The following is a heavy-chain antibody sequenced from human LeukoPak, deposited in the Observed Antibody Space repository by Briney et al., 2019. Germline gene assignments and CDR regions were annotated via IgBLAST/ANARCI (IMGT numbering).Heavy chain of an antibody. D-gene: IGHD4-23*01. CDR2: FDPEDGET. CDR1: GYTFTSYY. V-gene: IGHV1-24*01. CDR3: ATIMPPYYGGNTRDAFDI. J-gene: IGHJ3*02. Sequence: GASVKVSCKASGYTFTSYYMHWVRQAPGKGLEWMGGFDPEDGETIYAQKFQGRVTMTEDTSTDTAYMELSSLRSEDTAVYYCATIMPPYYGGNTRDAFDIWGQGTMVTVSS.